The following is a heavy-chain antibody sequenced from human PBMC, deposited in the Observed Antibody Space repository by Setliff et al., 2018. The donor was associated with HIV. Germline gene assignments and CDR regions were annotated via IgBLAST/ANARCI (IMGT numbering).Heavy chain of an antibody. D-gene: IGHD1-26*01. CDR1: GDSIISSRNF. CDR2: IHSSGST. Sequence: SETLSLTCTVSGDSIISSRNFWGWIRQPPGEGLEWIGNIHSSGSTYYNPSLKSRVFISVDLSINQFSLKLHSVTAADTAVYYCASSEDSGTYGEPYDSWGQGALVTVSS. J-gene: IGHJ4*02. CDR3: ASSEDSGTYGEPYDS. V-gene: IGHV4-39*01.